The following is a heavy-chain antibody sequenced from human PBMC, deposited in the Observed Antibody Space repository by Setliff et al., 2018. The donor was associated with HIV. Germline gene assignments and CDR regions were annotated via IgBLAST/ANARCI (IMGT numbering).Heavy chain of an antibody. CDR1: GGSISSYY. D-gene: IGHD6-19*01. Sequence: SETLSLTCTVSGGSISSYYWSWIRQPPGKGLEWIGYIYYSGSSNYNPSLKSRVTISVDTSKNQFSLKLSSVTAADTAVYYCARGYPGIAVSGPSYYYYYYMDVWG. CDR2: IYYSGSS. J-gene: IGHJ6*03. V-gene: IGHV4-59*01. CDR3: ARGYPGIAVSGPSYYYYYYMDV.